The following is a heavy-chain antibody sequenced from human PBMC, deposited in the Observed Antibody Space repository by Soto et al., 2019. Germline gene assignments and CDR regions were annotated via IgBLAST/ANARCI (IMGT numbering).Heavy chain of an antibody. CDR1: TFTISGKY. Sequence: EVQLVESGGGLIQPGGSLRLSCTASTFTISGKYISWVRQAPGKGLEWVSVLYSGGSKYYADSVKGRFTISSDTSKNTLYLQMNNLRADDTAVYYCATIPLLRGVPQEDFWGQGTSVTVSS. J-gene: IGHJ4*02. CDR2: LYSGGSK. CDR3: ATIPLLRGVPQEDF. V-gene: IGHV3-53*01. D-gene: IGHD3-10*01.